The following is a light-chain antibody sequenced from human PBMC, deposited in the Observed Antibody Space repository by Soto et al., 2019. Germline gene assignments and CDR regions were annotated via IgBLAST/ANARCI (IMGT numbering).Light chain of an antibody. Sequence: QSVLTQPPSVSGAPGQRVTSSCTGSSSNVGAGYDVHWYHHLPGTAPKLLIYGNNNRPSGVPDRFSGSKSGTSASLAITGLQAEDEADYYCQSYDTSLRAWVFGGGTKVTVL. CDR2: GNN. CDR3: QSYDTSLRAWV. J-gene: IGLJ3*02. CDR1: SSNVGAGYD. V-gene: IGLV1-40*01.